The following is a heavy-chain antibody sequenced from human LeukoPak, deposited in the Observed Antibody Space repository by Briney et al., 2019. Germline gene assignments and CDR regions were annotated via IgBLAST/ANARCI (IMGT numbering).Heavy chain of an antibody. V-gene: IGHV4-38-2*02. CDR2: NSGST. J-gene: IGHJ4*02. CDR1: GYSISSGYY. CDR3: ARQRRIQLWSVGFDY. D-gene: IGHD5-18*01. Sequence: SETLSLTCTVSGYSISSGYYWGWIRQPPGKGLEWIGSNSGSTYYNPSLKSRVTISVDTSKNQFSLKLSSVTAADTAVYYCARQRRIQLWSVGFDYWGQGTLVTVSS.